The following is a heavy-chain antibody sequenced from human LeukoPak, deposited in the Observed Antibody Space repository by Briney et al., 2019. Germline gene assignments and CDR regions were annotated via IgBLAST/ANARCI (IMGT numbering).Heavy chain of an antibody. CDR3: ARESNYDY. CDR2: IYSGGST. CDR1: GVTVSSSY. J-gene: IGHJ4*02. Sequence: GGSLRLSCAVSGVTVSSSYMSWVRQAPGKGLEWVSVIYSGGSTYYADSVKGRSTIARDNSKNTLYLQMNSLRAEDTAVYYCARESNYDYWGQGTLVTVSS. V-gene: IGHV3-66*02.